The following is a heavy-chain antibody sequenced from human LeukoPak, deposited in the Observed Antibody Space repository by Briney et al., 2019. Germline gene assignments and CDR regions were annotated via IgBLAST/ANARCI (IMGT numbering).Heavy chain of an antibody. J-gene: IGHJ4*02. CDR2: MNPNSGNT. V-gene: IGHV1-8*01. D-gene: IGHD6-19*01. CDR1: GYTFTSYD. CDR3: ASGGGWSRDFGY. Sequence: GASVKVSCKTSGYTFTSYDINWVRQATGQGLEWMGWMNPNSGNTGYAQKFQGRVTMTRNTSISTAYMELSSLRSEDTAVYYCASGGGWSRDFGYWGQGTLVTVSS.